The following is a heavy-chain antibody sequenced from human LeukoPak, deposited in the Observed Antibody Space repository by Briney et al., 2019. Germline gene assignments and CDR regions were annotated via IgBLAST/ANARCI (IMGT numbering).Heavy chain of an antibody. J-gene: IGHJ6*03. CDR1: GYTFTGYY. V-gene: IGHV1-2*02. Sequence: GASVKVSCKASGYTFTGYYMHWVRQAPGQGLEWMGWINPNSGGTNYAQKLQGRVTMTTDTSTSTAYMELRSLRSDDTAVYYCARDRANGRVVITGLVWYYYYYMDVWGKGTTVTISS. CDR2: INPNSGGT. CDR3: ARDRANGRVVITGLVWYYYYYMDV. D-gene: IGHD3-22*01.